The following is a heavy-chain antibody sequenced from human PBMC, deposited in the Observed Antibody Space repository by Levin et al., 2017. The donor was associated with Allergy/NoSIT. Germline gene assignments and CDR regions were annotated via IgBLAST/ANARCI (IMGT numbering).Heavy chain of an antibody. Sequence: GESLKISCKASGYTFTGYYMHWVRQAPGQGLEWMGRINPNSGGTNYAQKFQGRVTMTRDTSISTAYMELSRLRSDDTAVYYCARDLRAYGSGSYLGYWGQGTLVTVSS. D-gene: IGHD3-10*01. J-gene: IGHJ4*02. CDR3: ARDLRAYGSGSYLGY. CDR2: INPNSGGT. CDR1: GYTFTGYY. V-gene: IGHV1-2*06.